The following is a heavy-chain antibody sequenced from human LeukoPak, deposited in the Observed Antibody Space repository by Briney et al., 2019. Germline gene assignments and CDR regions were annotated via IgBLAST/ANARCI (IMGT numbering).Heavy chain of an antibody. CDR3: ARGGSLLWFGDSRNAFDI. CDR2: ISNTGNTI. Sequence: PGGSLRLSCAASGFTFSGYEMNWVRQAPGKGLEWVSYISNTGNTIYDADSVKGRFTISRDNSKNTLYLQMNSLRAEDTAVYYCARGGSLLWFGDSRNAFDIWGQGTMVTVSS. V-gene: IGHV3-48*03. J-gene: IGHJ3*02. CDR1: GFTFSGYE. D-gene: IGHD3-10*01.